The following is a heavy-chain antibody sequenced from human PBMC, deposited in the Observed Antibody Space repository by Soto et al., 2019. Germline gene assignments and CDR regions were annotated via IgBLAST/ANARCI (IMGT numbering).Heavy chain of an antibody. D-gene: IGHD6-19*01. CDR1: GGSMRSYY. CDR3: ARRQVAATKGFDY. CDR2: IYHSVST. J-gene: IGHJ4*02. V-gene: IGHV4-59*08. Sequence: SETLSLTCNVSGGSMRSYYWSWIRQPPGRGLEWIGYIYHSVSTSYNPSLKSRATISVDTSKNQFSLKLSSVTAADTAVYYCARRQVAATKGFDYWGQGTLVTVSS.